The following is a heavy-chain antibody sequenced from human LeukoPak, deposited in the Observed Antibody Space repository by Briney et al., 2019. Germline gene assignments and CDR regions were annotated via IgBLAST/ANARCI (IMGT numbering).Heavy chain of an antibody. CDR2: IYHSGST. CDR3: TLYYYGSGSYEEDY. J-gene: IGHJ4*02. CDR1: GYSISSGYY. V-gene: IGHV4-38-2*01. D-gene: IGHD3-10*01. Sequence: SETLSLTCAVSGYSISSGYYWGWIRQPPGKGLEWIGRIYHSGSTYYNPSLKSRVTILVDTSKNQFSLKLSSVTAADTAVYYCTLYYYGSGSYEEDYWGQGTLVTVSS.